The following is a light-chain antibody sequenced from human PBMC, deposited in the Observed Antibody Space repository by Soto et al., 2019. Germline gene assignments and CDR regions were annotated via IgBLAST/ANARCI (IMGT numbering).Light chain of an antibody. CDR2: GAS. Sequence: EIVMTQSPATLSVSPVERATLSGMASQSVSSKLAWYQQKPGQAPRLLIYGASTRATGIPARFSGSGSGTDFTLTISRLEPEDFALYYCQQYGGSPITFGLGTRLENK. V-gene: IGKV3-15*01. CDR3: QQYGGSPIT. J-gene: IGKJ5*01. CDR1: QSVSSK.